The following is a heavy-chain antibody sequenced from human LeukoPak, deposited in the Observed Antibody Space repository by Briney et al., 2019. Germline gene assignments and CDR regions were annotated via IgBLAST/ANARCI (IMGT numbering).Heavy chain of an antibody. V-gene: IGHV3-48*04. CDR1: GFTFSSYS. CDR2: ISSSSSTI. J-gene: IGHJ4*02. CDR3: ARDPEVYSGSSGRFDY. Sequence: GGSLRLSCAASGFTFSSYSMNWVRQAPGKGLEWVSYISSSSSTIYYADSVKGRFTISRDNAKNSLYLQMNSLRAEDTAVYYCARDPEVYSGSSGRFDYWGQGTLVTVSS. D-gene: IGHD1-26*01.